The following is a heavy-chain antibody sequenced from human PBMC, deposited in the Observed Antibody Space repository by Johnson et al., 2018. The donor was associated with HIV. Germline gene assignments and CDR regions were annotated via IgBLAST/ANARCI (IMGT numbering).Heavy chain of an antibody. J-gene: IGHJ3*02. CDR3: AKDMGAYQLLYAFDI. CDR2: ISYDGSNK. Sequence: QMLLVESGGGVVQPGRSLRLSCVGSGFTFSSYGMHWVRQAPGKGLEWVAVISYDGSNKYYADSVKGRFTISRDNSKNTLYLQMNSLRAEDTAVYYCAKDMGAYQLLYAFDIWGQGTMVTVSS. CDR1: GFTFSSYG. D-gene: IGHD2-2*02. V-gene: IGHV3-30*18.